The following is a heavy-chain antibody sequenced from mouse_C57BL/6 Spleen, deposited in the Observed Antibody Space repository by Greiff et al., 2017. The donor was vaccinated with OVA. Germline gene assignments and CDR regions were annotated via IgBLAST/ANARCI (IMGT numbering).Heavy chain of an antibody. Sequence: QVQLKQPGAELVMPGASVKLSCKASGYTFTSYWMPWVKQRPGQGLEWIGEIDPSDSYTNYNQKFKGKSTLTVDKSSSTAYMQLSSLTSEDSAVYYCARNYGSSLYAMDYWGQGTSVTVSS. CDR2: IDPSDSYT. V-gene: IGHV1-69*01. J-gene: IGHJ4*01. CDR1: GYTFTSYW. CDR3: ARNYGSSLYAMDY. D-gene: IGHD1-1*01.